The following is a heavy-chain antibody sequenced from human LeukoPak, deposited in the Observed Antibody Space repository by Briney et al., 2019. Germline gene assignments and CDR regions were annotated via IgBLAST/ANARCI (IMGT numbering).Heavy chain of an antibody. Sequence: ASVKVSCKASGYTFTHYYYIHWVRQAPGQGLKWMGWLNPKSGDTNYAQKFQGRVTVTRDTSISTAYMELSRLRSDDTAVYYCARPSSTDYVWGQGTQVTVSS. CDR1: GYTFTHYY. V-gene: IGHV1-2*02. D-gene: IGHD2-2*01. J-gene: IGHJ4*02. CDR3: ARPSSTDYV. CDR2: LNPKSGDT.